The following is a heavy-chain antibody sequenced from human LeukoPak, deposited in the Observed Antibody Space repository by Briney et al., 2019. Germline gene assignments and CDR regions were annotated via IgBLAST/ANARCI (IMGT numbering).Heavy chain of an antibody. D-gene: IGHD1-1*01. J-gene: IGHJ4*02. CDR1: GFTFSSYW. CDR2: IKQDGSEK. CDR3: ARDHGWNDLGGDY. Sequence: GGSLRLSCAASGFTFSSYWMSWVRQAPGKGLEWVANIKQDGSEKYYVDSVKDRFTISRDNAKNSLYLQMNSLRAEDTAVYYCARDHGWNDLGGDYWGQGPLVTVSS. V-gene: IGHV3-7*01.